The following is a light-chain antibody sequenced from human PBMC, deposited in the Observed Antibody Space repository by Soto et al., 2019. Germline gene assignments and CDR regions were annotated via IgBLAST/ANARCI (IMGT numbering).Light chain of an antibody. V-gene: IGKV1-5*03. CDR1: QSISSW. CDR2: KAS. Sequence: DIQMTQSPSTLSASVGDGVTITCRASQSISSWLAWYQQKPGKAPKLLIYKASSLESGVPSRLSDSGSGTEFTLTISSLQPDDFATYSCQQYTSYPSFGGGTKVEIK. J-gene: IGKJ4*01. CDR3: QQYTSYPS.